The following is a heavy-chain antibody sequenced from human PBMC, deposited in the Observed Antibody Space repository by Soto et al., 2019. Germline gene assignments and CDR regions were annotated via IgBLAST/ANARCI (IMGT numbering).Heavy chain of an antibody. J-gene: IGHJ6*03. D-gene: IGHD5-12*01. Sequence: GGFLRLSCAASGFTFINYAMSWVRQAPGKGLEWVSSISGAGGSTYYADSVKGRFTISRDNSKNTLYLQVNSLRADDTAVYYCAKGSGYDYTYYYHCYMDVWGKGTTVNVSS. CDR3: AKGSGYDYTYYYHCYMDV. V-gene: IGHV3-23*01. CDR2: ISGAGGST. CDR1: GFTFINYA.